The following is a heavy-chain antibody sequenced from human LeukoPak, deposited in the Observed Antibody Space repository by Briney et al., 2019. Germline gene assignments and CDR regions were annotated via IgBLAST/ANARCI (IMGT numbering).Heavy chain of an antibody. Sequence: QPGRSLRLSCAASGFTFSSYGMHWVRQAPGKGLEWVAFIRYDGSNKYYADSVKGRFTISRDNSKNTLYLQMNSLRAEDTAVYYCARVDNIAAADLDAFDIWGQGTMVTVSS. V-gene: IGHV3-33*08. CDR2: IRYDGSNK. J-gene: IGHJ3*02. D-gene: IGHD6-13*01. CDR3: ARVDNIAAADLDAFDI. CDR1: GFTFSSYG.